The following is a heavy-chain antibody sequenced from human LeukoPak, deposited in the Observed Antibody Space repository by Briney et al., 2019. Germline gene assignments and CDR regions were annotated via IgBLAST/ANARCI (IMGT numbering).Heavy chain of an antibody. V-gene: IGHV3-23*01. Sequence: GGSLRLSCAASGFTFSSYGMHWVRQAPGKGLEWVSAISGSGGSTYYADSVKGRFTISRDNSKNTLYLQMNSLRAEDTAVYYCAKRLERLHFDYWGQGTLVTVSS. CDR1: GFTFSSYG. D-gene: IGHD6-25*01. CDR2: ISGSGGST. CDR3: AKRLERLHFDY. J-gene: IGHJ4*02.